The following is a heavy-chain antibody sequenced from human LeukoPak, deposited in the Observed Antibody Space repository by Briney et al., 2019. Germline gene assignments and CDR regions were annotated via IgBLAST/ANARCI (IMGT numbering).Heavy chain of an antibody. CDR1: GFTFSSYS. V-gene: IGHV3-21*01. CDR3: ARDNSGDYYDSSGLGYGMDV. D-gene: IGHD3-22*01. Sequence: NAGGSLRLSCEASGFTFSSYSMNWVRQAPGKGLEWVSFISSSSSYIYYADSVKGRFTISRDNAKNSLYLQMNSLRAEDMAVYYCARDNSGDYYDSSGLGYGMDVWGQGTTVTVSS. J-gene: IGHJ6*02. CDR2: ISSSSSYI.